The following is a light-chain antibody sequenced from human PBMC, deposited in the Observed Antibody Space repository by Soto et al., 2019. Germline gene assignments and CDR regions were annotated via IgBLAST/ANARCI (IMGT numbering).Light chain of an antibody. CDR3: QQYNTYSYT. CDR2: KAS. CDR1: QSISNW. V-gene: IGKV1-5*03. J-gene: IGKJ2*01. Sequence: DIPMTQSPSTLSASVGDRVTITCRASQSISNWLAWYQQKPGKAPKLLIYKASSLESGVPSRFSGSGSGTEFTLTISSLQPDDFAIYYCQQYNTYSYTFGQGTKLEIK.